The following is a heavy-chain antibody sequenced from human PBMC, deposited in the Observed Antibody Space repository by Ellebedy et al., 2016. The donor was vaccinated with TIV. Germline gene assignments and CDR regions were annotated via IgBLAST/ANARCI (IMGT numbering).Heavy chain of an antibody. V-gene: IGHV3-15*04. CDR3: TTGWSDFPDN. J-gene: IGHJ4*02. CDR2: IESKTDGGTK. CDR1: GCTFSSYR. D-gene: IGHD1-1*01. Sequence: GGSLRLXXAASGCTFSSYRMNWVRQAPGKGLEWVGRIESKTDGGTKDYAAPVKGRFTISRDDSKNTLFLQMNSLETEDTAVYYCTTGWSDFPDNWGKGTLVTVSS.